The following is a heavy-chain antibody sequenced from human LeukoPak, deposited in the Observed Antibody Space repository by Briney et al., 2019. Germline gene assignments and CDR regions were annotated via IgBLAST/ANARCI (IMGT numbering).Heavy chain of an antibody. V-gene: IGHV3-49*04. CDR1: GFTFGDYA. D-gene: IGHD6-13*01. J-gene: IGHJ3*02. Sequence: GGSLRLSCTASGFTFGDYAMSWVRQAPGKGLEWVGFIRSKAYGGTTEYAASEKGRFTISRDDSKSIAYLQMNSLKTEHTAVYYCTSMIGWGGPTTGSSWYLGIASSDAFDIWGQGTMVTVSS. CDR2: IRSKAYGGTT. CDR3: TSMIGWGGPTTGSSWYLGIASSDAFDI.